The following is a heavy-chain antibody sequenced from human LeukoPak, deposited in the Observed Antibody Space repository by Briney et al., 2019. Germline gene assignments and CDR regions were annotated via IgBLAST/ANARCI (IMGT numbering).Heavy chain of an antibody. CDR3: ARTYYYGSGSYYNPRGYFDY. D-gene: IGHD3-10*01. V-gene: IGHV4-34*01. CDR1: GGSFSGYY. Sequence: SETLSLTCAVYGGSFSGYYWSWIRQPPGKGLEWIGEINLSGSTNYNPSLKSRVTISVDTSKNQFSLKLSSVTAADTAVYYCARTYYYGSGSYYNPRGYFDYWGQGTLVTVSS. J-gene: IGHJ4*02. CDR2: INLSGST.